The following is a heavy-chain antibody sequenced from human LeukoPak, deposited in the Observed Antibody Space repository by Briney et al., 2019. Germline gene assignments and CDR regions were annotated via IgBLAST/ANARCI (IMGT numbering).Heavy chain of an antibody. V-gene: IGHV3-9*01. CDR2: ISWNSGSI. CDR3: ARPYSGYDFIGAFDI. Sequence: PGGSLRLSCAASGFTFDDYAMHWVRHAPGKGLEWVSGISWNSGSIGYADSVKGRFTISRDNAKNSLYLQMNSLRAEDTALYYCARPYSGYDFIGAFDIWGQGTMVTVSS. D-gene: IGHD5-12*01. J-gene: IGHJ3*02. CDR1: GFTFDDYA.